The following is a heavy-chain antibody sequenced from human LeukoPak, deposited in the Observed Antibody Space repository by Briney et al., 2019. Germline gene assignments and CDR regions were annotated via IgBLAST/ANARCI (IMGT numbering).Heavy chain of an antibody. CDR2: MNPNSGNT. J-gene: IGHJ4*02. D-gene: IGHD4-17*01. Sequence: GASVKVSCKASGYTFTSYDINWVRQATGQGLKWMGWMNPNSGNTGYAQKFQGRVTMTRNTSISTAYMELSSLRSEDTAVYYCARIVHRAKTGMTTVTSLAYWGQGTLVTVSS. CDR3: ARIVHRAKTGMTTVTSLAY. CDR1: GYTFTSYD. V-gene: IGHV1-8*01.